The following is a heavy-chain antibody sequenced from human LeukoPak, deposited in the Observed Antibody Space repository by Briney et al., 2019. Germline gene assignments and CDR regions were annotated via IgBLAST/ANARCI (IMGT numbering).Heavy chain of an antibody. D-gene: IGHD4-11*01. J-gene: IGHJ4*02. CDR2: ISWDGGST. V-gene: IGHV3-43D*03. Sequence: TGGSLRLSCAASGFTFDDYAMHWVRQAPGKGLEWVSFISWDGGSTYYADSVKGRFTISRDNSKNSLYLQMNSLRTEDTALYYCAKPRRGTITTGPAYTHWGQGTLVTVSS. CDR3: AKPRRGTITTGPAYTH. CDR1: GFTFDDYA.